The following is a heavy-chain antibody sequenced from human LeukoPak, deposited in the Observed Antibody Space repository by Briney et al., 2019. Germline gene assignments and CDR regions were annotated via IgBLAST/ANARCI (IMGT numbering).Heavy chain of an antibody. V-gene: IGHV4-39*01. CDR2: IYYSGST. CDR3: ARQGNYYDSSGYFRLDY. J-gene: IGHJ4*02. Sequence: SETLSLTCTVSGGSISSSSSYWGWIRQPPGKGLEWIGSIYYSGSTYYNPSLKSRVTISVDTSKNQFSLKLSSVTAADTAVYYCARQGNYYDSSGYFRLDYWGQGTLVTVSS. CDR1: GGSISSSSSY. D-gene: IGHD3-22*01.